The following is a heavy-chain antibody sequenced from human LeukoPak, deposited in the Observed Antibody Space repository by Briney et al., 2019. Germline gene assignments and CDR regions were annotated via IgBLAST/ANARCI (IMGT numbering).Heavy chain of an antibody. V-gene: IGHV3-23*01. D-gene: IGHD3-10*01. CDR2: ISDTRT. CDR3: VKEHVDRAFTRSFEI. J-gene: IGHJ3*02. CDR1: GFTFSTNP. Sequence: QPGGSLRLSCAASGFTFSTNPMSWVRQAPGKGLELVSAISDTRTYYADAVKGRLTISRDNSKNTVFLQMNSLRAEDTAVYYCVKEHVDRAFTRSFEIWGQGTVVTVSS.